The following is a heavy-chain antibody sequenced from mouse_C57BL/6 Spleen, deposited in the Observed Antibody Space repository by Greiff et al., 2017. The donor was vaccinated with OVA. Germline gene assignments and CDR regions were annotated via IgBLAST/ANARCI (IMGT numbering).Heavy chain of an antibody. CDR3: AKGESYFDY. CDR2: IYPGDGDT. Sequence: QVQLQQSGPELVKPGASVKISCKASGYAFSSSWMNWVKQRPGKGLEWIGRIYPGDGDTNYNGKFKGKATLTADKSSSTAYMQLSSVASEDSAVDCGAKGESYFDYWGQGTTLTVSS. CDR1: GYAFSSSW. J-gene: IGHJ2*01. V-gene: IGHV1-82*01.